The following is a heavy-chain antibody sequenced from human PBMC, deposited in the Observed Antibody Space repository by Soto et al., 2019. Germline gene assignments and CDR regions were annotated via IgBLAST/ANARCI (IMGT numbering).Heavy chain of an antibody. J-gene: IGHJ4*02. D-gene: IGHD6-19*01. V-gene: IGHV3-30*03. Sequence: GGSLRLSCAASGFTFSSYGMHWVRQAPGKGLEWVAVISYDGSNKYYADSVKGRFTISRDNSKNTLYLQMNSLRAEDTAVYYCARDSPPYSSGWYYGYWGQGTLVTVSS. CDR2: ISYDGSNK. CDR1: GFTFSSYG. CDR3: ARDSPPYSSGWYYGY.